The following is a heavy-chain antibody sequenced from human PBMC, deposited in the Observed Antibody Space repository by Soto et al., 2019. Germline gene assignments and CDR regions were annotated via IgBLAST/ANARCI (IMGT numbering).Heavy chain of an antibody. J-gene: IGHJ4*02. Sequence: QVQLVQSGPEVESPGASVKVSCKASGYTFSNFGINWVRQAPGQGLEWMGWITPYNGNANYAQKHQDRLTITTDTSTNTAYLELRSLRSDDTAVYFCARARMYSGAYHDYWGQGTLVTFSS. V-gene: IGHV1-18*04. CDR1: GYTFSNFG. D-gene: IGHD1-26*01. CDR3: ARARMYSGAYHDY. CDR2: ITPYNGNA.